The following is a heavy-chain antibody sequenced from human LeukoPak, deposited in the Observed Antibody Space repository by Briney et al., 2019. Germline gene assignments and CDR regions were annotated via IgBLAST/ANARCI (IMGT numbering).Heavy chain of an antibody. CDR3: ARRRDYPGGYSL. V-gene: IGHV4-34*01. J-gene: IGHJ4*02. CDR1: SGSFGGYF. D-gene: IGHD5-18*01. Sequence: SETLSLTCTAYSGSFGGYFWSWIRQPPGKGLEWIGEIKHSGSTSYNPSLKNRVTMSGETSNNQVSLNPCAVTAADKAVYYCARRRDYPGGYSLWAKGTLVTVSS. CDR2: IKHSGST.